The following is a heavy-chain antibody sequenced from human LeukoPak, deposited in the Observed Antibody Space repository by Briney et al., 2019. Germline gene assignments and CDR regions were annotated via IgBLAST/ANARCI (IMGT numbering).Heavy chain of an antibody. J-gene: IGHJ3*02. CDR3: ASSVGATTGDAFDI. CDR1: GFSFSTYW. Sequence: PGGSLRLSCVASGFSFSTYWMHWVRQAPGKGLVWVSRIDNGGTTTLYADSVRGRFTISRDNAKNTLYLQMNSLRAEDTALYYCASSVGATTGDAFDIWGQGTMVTVSS. V-gene: IGHV3-74*01. CDR2: IDNGGTTT. D-gene: IGHD1-26*01.